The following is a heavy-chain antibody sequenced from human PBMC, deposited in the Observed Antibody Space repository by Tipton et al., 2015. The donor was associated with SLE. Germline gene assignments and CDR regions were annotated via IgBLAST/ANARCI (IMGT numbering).Heavy chain of an antibody. D-gene: IGHD1-26*01. V-gene: IGHV3-74*01. Sequence: GSLRLSCAASGFTFTDYWMHWVRQAPGKGLLWVSRIDANGRSTGYADSVRGRFTISRDNAKNTLYLQLNSLRVEDTAVYYCVRDSYIVGAANRAFDIWGQGTMVTVSS. CDR3: VRDSYIVGAANRAFDI. CDR2: IDANGRST. J-gene: IGHJ3*02. CDR1: GFTFTDYW.